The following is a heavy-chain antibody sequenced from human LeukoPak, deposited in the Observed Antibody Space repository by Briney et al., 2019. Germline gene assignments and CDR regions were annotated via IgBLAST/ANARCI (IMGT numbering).Heavy chain of an antibody. CDR3: ATSLDAPGNY. CDR2: INKDARQT. V-gene: IGHV3-7*01. J-gene: IGHJ4*02. CDR1: GFTFRTSW. D-gene: IGHD3-9*01. Sequence: PGGSLRPSCVASGFTFRTSWMAWVRQAPGKGLGWLANINKDARQTYYVASVKGRFTISRDNAENSLYLQMNSLRAEDTAVYYCATSLDAPGNYWGQGSLVTVSS.